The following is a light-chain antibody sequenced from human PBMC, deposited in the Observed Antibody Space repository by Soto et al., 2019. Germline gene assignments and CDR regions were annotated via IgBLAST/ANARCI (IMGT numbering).Light chain of an antibody. V-gene: IGLV1-47*02. CDR1: SSKIGTNS. CDR2: LND. J-gene: IGLJ1*01. CDR3: SAWDGRLDGRFV. Sequence: QDVHTQQPSASGTPGQRVTISCGGSSSKIGTNSVHWYKQLPGTAPKLLIYLNDQRPSGVPDRFSGSKSDTSASLAISGLRSEDEADYFCSAWDGRLDGRFVFGAGTKVTVL.